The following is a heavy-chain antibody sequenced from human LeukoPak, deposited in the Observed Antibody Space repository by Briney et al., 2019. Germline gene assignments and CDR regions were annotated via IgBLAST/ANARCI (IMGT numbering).Heavy chain of an antibody. CDR1: GFTFSSYA. V-gene: IGHV3-23*01. J-gene: IGHJ4*02. CDR2: IRGSGGST. D-gene: IGHD3-10*01. Sequence: GGSLRLSCAASGFTFSSYAMSWVRQAPGKGLEWVSAIRGSGGSTYYADSVKGRFTISRDNSKNTLYLQMNSLRAEDTAVYYCAVTGFVVPNDYWGQGTLVTVSS. CDR3: AVTGFVVPNDY.